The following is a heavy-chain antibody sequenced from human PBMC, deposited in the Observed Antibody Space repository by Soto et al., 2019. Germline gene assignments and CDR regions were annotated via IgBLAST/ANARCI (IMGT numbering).Heavy chain of an antibody. Sequence: SETLSLTCTVSGYSINNGFYWGWIRQPPGKGLEWIGSVFQSGSTNYNPSLTSRVTVSVDTSKNQFSLKLRSVSAADTAVYYCASVAVSVGYHNWLDTWGQGTLVTVSS. CDR2: VFQSGST. CDR1: GYSINNGFY. CDR3: ASVAVSVGYHNWLDT. D-gene: IGHD6-19*01. V-gene: IGHV4-38-2*02. J-gene: IGHJ5*02.